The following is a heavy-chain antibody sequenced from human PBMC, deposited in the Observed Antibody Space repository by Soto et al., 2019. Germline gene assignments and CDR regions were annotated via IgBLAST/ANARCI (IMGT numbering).Heavy chain of an antibody. J-gene: IGHJ4*02. Sequence: SETLSLTCTVSGGSISSGSYYWGWIRQPPGKGLEWIGSIYYSGSTYYNPSLKSRVTISVDTSKNQFSLKLSSVTAADTAVYYCARLSRGGLNDYWGQGTLVTV. V-gene: IGHV4-39*01. CDR1: GGSISSGSYY. D-gene: IGHD6-13*01. CDR2: IYYSGST. CDR3: ARLSRGGLNDY.